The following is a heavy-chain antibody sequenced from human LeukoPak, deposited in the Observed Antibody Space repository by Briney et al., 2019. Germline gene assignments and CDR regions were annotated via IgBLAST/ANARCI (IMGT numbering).Heavy chain of an antibody. CDR1: GFTFSSYE. J-gene: IGHJ6*02. D-gene: IGHD5-12*01. CDR2: ISSSGSTI. CDR3: ARGGGYPNYYYYGMDV. V-gene: IGHV3-48*03. Sequence: PGGSLRLSCAASGFTFSSYEMNWVRQAPGKGLEWVSYISSSGSTIYYADSVKGRFTISRDNAKNSLYLQMNSLRAEDTAVYYCARGGGYPNYYYYGMDVWGQGTTVTVSS.